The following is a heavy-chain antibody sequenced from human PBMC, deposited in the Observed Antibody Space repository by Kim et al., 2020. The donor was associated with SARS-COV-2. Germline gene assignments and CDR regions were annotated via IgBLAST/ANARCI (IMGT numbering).Heavy chain of an antibody. CDR3: ARVWSSGYYVDY. CDR1: GGSFSGYY. J-gene: IGHJ4*02. CDR2: INHSGST. Sequence: SETLSLTCAVYGGSFSGYYWSWIRQPPGKGLEWIGEINHSGSTNYNPSLKSRVTISVDTSKNQFSLKLSSVTAADTAVYYCARVWSSGYYVDYWGQGTLVTVSS. D-gene: IGHD3-22*01. V-gene: IGHV4-34*01.